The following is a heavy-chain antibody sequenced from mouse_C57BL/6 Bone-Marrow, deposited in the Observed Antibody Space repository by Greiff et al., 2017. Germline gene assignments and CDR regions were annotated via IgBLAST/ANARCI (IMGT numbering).Heavy chain of an antibody. CDR2: ISDGGSYT. CDR1: GFTFSSYA. V-gene: IGHV5-4*03. D-gene: IGHD1-1*01. Sequence: EVKLVESGGGLVKPGGSLTLSCAASGFTFSSYAMSWVRQTPDKRLEWVATISDGGSYTYYPDNVKGRFTISRDNAKNNLYLQMIQLKSEDTAMYFCARITPVVSTEFAYWGQGTMLTVSS. J-gene: IGHJ2*01. CDR3: ARITPVVSTEFAY.